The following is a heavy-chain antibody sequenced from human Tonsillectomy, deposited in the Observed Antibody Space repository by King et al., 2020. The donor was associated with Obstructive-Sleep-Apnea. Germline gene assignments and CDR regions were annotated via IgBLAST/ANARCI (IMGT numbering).Heavy chain of an antibody. CDR3: AKDPGGAAAGADAFDI. CDR2: IIGSGSRI. V-gene: IGHV3-23*04. D-gene: IGHD6-13*01. CDR1: EFTFSNYA. Sequence: VQLVESGGDLVQPGGSLRLSCAASEFTFSNYAMSWGRQAPGKGLEWVSTIIGSGSRIFYADSVKGRFTISSDNSKNTLYLQMKSLRAEDTAVYYCAKDPGGAAAGADAFDIWGQGTMVTVSS. J-gene: IGHJ3*02.